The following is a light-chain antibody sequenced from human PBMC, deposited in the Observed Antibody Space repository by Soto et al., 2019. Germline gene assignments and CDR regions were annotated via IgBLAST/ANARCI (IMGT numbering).Light chain of an antibody. CDR2: AAS. CDR3: QPSYCTPSFT. Sequence: DIQMTQSPSSLSASVGDRVTITCRASQSISSYLNWYQQKPGKAPKLLIYAASSLQSGIPSRFSGSGSGTDFTLTISSLQPEDVANSYGQPSYCTPSFTFGQGTLLEIK. V-gene: IGKV1-39*01. J-gene: IGKJ5*01. CDR1: QSISSY.